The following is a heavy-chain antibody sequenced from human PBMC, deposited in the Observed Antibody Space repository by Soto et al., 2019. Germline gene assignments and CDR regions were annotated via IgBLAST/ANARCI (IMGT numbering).Heavy chain of an antibody. J-gene: IGHJ3*02. CDR1: GFNFSSYT. Sequence: GGSLRLSCAVSGFNFSSYTMNWVRQTPGTGLEWVSSISSSNRYIYYADSVKGRFTISRDDAKNSLYLQMNSLRADDTAVYYCARDRCRGGSCSQTYDFDIWGEGTMAPV. CDR2: ISSSNRYI. CDR3: ARDRCRGGSCSQTYDFDI. D-gene: IGHD2-15*01. V-gene: IGHV3-21*01.